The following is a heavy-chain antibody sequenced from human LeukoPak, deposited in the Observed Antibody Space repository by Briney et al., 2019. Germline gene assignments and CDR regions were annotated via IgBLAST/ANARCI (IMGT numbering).Heavy chain of an antibody. V-gene: IGHV3-72*01. CDR2: TRNKANSYTT. Sequence: GGSLRLSCAASGFTFSDHYMDWVRQAPGKGLEWVGRTRNKANSYTTEYAASVKGRFTISRDNSKNTLYLQVSSLSTEDTAVYHCVKGNVRGVPTGMDVWGQGTTVTVSS. CDR1: GFTFSDHY. J-gene: IGHJ6*02. CDR3: VKGNVRGVPTGMDV. D-gene: IGHD3-10*01.